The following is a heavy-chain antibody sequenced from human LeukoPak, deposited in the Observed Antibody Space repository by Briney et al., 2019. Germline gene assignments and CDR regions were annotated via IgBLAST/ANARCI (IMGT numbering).Heavy chain of an antibody. J-gene: IGHJ4*02. V-gene: IGHV1-2*02. Sequence: ASVEVSCKASGYTFTSYYMHWVRQAPGQGLEWMGWINPNSGGTNYAQKFQGRVTMTRDTSISTAYMELSSLRSEDTAVYYCAIGDDLSIDYWGQGTLVTVSS. CDR2: INPNSGGT. CDR3: AIGDDLSIDY. D-gene: IGHD1-1*01. CDR1: GYTFTSYY.